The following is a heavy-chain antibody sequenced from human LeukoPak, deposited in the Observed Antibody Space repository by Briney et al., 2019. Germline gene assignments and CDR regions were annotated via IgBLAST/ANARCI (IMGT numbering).Heavy chain of an antibody. CDR3: ARDIGELDAFDI. CDR2: IYHSGST. J-gene: IGHJ3*02. D-gene: IGHD1-7*01. V-gene: IGHV4-38-2*02. CDR1: GYSISSGYY. Sequence: SETLSLTCTVSGYSISSGYYWGWIRQPPGKGLEWIGSIYHSGSTYYNPSLKSRVTISVDTSKNQFSLKLSSVTAADTAVYYCARDIGELDAFDIWGQGTMVTVSS.